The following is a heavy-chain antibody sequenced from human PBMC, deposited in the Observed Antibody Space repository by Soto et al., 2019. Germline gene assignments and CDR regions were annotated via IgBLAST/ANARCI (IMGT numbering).Heavy chain of an antibody. J-gene: IGHJ6*02. D-gene: IGHD3-10*01. V-gene: IGHV4-30-4*01. Sequence: QPPGKGLEWIGYIYYSGSTYYNPSLKRRVTISVDMSKNQSSLKLSSVTAADTAVYYCAREAGYYYYGMAVWGQGTTVTVSS. CDR2: IYYSGST. CDR3: AREAGYYYYGMAV.